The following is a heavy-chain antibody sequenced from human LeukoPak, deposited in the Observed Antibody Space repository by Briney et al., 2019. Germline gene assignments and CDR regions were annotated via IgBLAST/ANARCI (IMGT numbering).Heavy chain of an antibody. D-gene: IGHD3-10*01. V-gene: IGHV1-69*13. J-gene: IGHJ6*02. CDR3: ARVLGEVEYGMDV. CDR2: VIPIFGTA. Sequence: SVKVSCKASGGTFSSYAISWVRQAPGQGLEWMGGVIPIFGTANYAQKFQGRVTITADESTSTAYMELSSLRSEDTAVYYCARVLGEVEYGMDVWGQGTTVTVSS. CDR1: GGTFSSYA.